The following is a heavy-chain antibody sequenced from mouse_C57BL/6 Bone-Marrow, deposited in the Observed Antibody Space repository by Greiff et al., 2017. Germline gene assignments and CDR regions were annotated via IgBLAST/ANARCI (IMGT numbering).Heavy chain of an antibody. J-gene: IGHJ2*01. CDR2: IDPKSGGT. CDR1: GYTFTSYW. Sequence: QVQLQQPGAELVKPGASVKLSCKASGYTFTSYWMHWVKQRPGRGLEWIGRIDPKSGGTKYNEKFKSKATLTVDKPSSTAYMQLSSLTSEDSAIYYWSRLGARGEVDYWGQGTTLTVSS. D-gene: IGHD3-3*01. V-gene: IGHV1-72*01. CDR3: SRLGARGEVDY.